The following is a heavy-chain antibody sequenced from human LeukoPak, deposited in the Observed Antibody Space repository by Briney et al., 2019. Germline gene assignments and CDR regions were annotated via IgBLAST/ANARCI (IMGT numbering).Heavy chain of an antibody. J-gene: IGHJ5*02. Sequence: PGGSLRLSCAASGFTFSSYAMSWVRQAPGKGLEWVSAISGSGGSTYYADSVKGRFTISRDNSKNTLYLQMNSLRAEDTAVYYCAKTGYGSGSYYAYNWFDPWGQGTLVTVSS. CDR1: GFTFSSYA. V-gene: IGHV3-23*01. D-gene: IGHD3-10*01. CDR3: AKTGYGSGSYYAYNWFDP. CDR2: ISGSGGST.